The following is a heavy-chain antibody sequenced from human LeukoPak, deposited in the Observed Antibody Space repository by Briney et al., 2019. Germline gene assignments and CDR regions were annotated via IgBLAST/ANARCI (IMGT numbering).Heavy chain of an antibody. V-gene: IGHV3-7*01. J-gene: IGHJ4*02. CDR3: AREQGALDS. CDR1: GFTFSDYW. CDR2: IKYDGSEE. Sequence: GGSLRLSCAASGFTFSDYWMTWVRQAPGRGLEWVANIKYDGSEENYVDSVKGRFTISRDNAKNTLYLQMNSLRAEDTAVYYCAREQGALDSWGQGTLVTVSP.